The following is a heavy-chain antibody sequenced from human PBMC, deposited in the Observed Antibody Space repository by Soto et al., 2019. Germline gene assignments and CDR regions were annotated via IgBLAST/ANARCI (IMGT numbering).Heavy chain of an antibody. CDR1: GVSISSYY. CDR3: ARTKYSGYDIFDY. V-gene: IGHV4-59*12. J-gene: IGHJ4*02. Sequence: SETLSLTCTVSGVSISSYYWSWIRQPPGKGLEWIGYIYHSGSTNYNPSLKSRVTISVDRSKNQFSLKLSSVTAADTAVYYCARTKYSGYDIFDYWGQGTLVTVSS. D-gene: IGHD5-12*01. CDR2: IYHSGST.